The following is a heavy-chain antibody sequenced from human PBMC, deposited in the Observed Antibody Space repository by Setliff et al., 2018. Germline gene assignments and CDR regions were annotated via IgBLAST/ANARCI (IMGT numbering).Heavy chain of an antibody. CDR3: ARDRGGTNPWFDF. D-gene: IGHD3-10*01. J-gene: IGHJ5*01. V-gene: IGHV3-21*04. CDR1: GFTFSSYS. CDR2: ISSSSSYI. Sequence: GGSLRLSCAASGFTFSSYSLNWVRQAPGKGLEWVSSISSSSSYIYYADSVQGRFTISRDNAKNTLYLHLSSLRVEDTATYYCARDRGGTNPWFDFWGQGTQVTVSS.